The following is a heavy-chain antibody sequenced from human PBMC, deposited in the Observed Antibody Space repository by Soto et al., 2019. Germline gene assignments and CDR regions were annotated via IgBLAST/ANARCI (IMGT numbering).Heavy chain of an antibody. CDR1: GYSISSSNW. Sequence: PSETLSLTCAVSGYSISSSNWWGWIRQPPGKGLEWIGYIYYSGSTYYNPSLKSRVTMSVDTSKNQFSLKLSSVTAVDTAVYYCARIPRVWGKDCSGGSCHTTGGYYYYYMDGWGKGTTVTVSS. J-gene: IGHJ6*03. CDR2: IYYSGST. V-gene: IGHV4-28*01. CDR3: ARIPRVWGKDCSGGSCHTTGGYYYYYMDG. D-gene: IGHD2-15*01.